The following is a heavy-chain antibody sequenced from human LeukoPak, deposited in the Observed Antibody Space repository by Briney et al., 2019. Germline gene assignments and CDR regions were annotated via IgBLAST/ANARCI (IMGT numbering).Heavy chain of an antibody. Sequence: PGGSLRLSCAASGFTFSSYGMHWVRQAPGKRLEWVAFIRYGGSDKYYADSVKGRFTISRDNSKNTLCLQMNSLRAEDTAVYYCAKPDSWSGFGIGYWGQGTLVTVSS. CDR1: GFTFSSYG. V-gene: IGHV3-30*02. CDR3: AKPDSWSGFGIGY. J-gene: IGHJ4*02. CDR2: IRYGGSDK. D-gene: IGHD3-3*01.